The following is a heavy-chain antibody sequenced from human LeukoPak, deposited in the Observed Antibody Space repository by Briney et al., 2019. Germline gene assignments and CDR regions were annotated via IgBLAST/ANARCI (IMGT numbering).Heavy chain of an antibody. D-gene: IGHD1-26*01. J-gene: IGHJ4*02. CDR2: ISAYNGNT. Sequence: ASVTVSCPASGYTFTSYGISWVRQAPGQGLEWMGWISAYNGNTNYAQKLQGRVTMTTDTSTSTAYMELRSLRSDDTAVYYCARAPASGSYDYWGQGTLVTVSS. CDR1: GYTFTSYG. CDR3: ARAPASGSYDY. V-gene: IGHV1-18*01.